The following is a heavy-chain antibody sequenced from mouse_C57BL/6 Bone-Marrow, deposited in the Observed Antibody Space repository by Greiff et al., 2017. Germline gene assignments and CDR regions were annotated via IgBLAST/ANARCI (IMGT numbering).Heavy chain of an antibody. V-gene: IGHV1-81*01. CDR2: IYPRSGNT. J-gene: IGHJ2*01. CDR1: GYTFTSYG. CDR3: APLLLRSYFDY. D-gene: IGHD1-1*01. Sequence: QVQLQQSGAELARPGASVKLSCKASGYTFTSYGISWVKQRTGQGLEWIGEIYPRSGNTYYNEKLKGKATLTADKSSSTAYMELRSLTSEDSAVYFCAPLLLRSYFDYWGQGTTLTVSS.